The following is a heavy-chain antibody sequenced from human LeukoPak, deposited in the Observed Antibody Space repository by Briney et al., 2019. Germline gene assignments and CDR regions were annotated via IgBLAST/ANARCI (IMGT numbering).Heavy chain of an antibody. CDR2: MLYSGST. CDR1: GASISNFY. J-gene: IGHJ4*01. V-gene: IGHV4-59*08. CDR3: ARSDIWGSYRFLDY. D-gene: IGHD3-16*02. Sequence: SETLSLTCTVSGASISNFYWSWIRQAPGQGLEWIGYMLYSGSTIQKPSLRSRVTISVDTSKNQVSLKLSSVTAADTAVYYCARSDIWGSYRFLDYWGQGILVTVSS.